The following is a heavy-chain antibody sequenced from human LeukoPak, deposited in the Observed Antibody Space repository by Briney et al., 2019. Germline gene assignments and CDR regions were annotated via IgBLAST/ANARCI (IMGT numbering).Heavy chain of an antibody. Sequence: TGGSLRLSCAASGFTFVDYAMHWVRHAPGKGLEWVSLISWDGGSTYYADSVKGRFTISRDNSKNSLYLQMNSLRADDTALYYCAKANEILTGYYGMDVWGKGTTVTVSS. CDR1: GFTFVDYA. J-gene: IGHJ6*04. V-gene: IGHV3-43D*04. CDR2: ISWDGGST. D-gene: IGHD3-9*01. CDR3: AKANEILTGYYGMDV.